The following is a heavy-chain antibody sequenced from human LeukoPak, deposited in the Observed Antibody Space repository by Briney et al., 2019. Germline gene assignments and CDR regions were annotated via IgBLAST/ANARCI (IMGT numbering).Heavy chain of an antibody. CDR2: ISYSGST. CDR1: IGSISNYY. Sequence: SETLSLTCTVSIGSISNYYWSWIRQPPGKGLEWIGYISYSGSTKYNPSLKTRVTISVDTSKNQFSLKLSSVTAADTAVYYCASPSRQRLLWDAFDIWGQGTMVTVSS. D-gene: IGHD3-10*01. CDR3: ASPSRQRLLWDAFDI. V-gene: IGHV4-59*08. J-gene: IGHJ3*02.